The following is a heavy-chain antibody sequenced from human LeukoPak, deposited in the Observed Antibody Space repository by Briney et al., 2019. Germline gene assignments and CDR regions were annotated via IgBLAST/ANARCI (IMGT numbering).Heavy chain of an antibody. D-gene: IGHD6-19*01. J-gene: IGHJ4*02. CDR3: AKDPGAVASFYFDY. Sequence: PGTSLRLSCAASGFTFTGYGMPWVRQAPGKGLEWLTVISYDGTHKYYADSVKGRFTISRDNSKNTLYLQMNSLRAEDTAVYYCAKDPGAVASFYFDYWGQGTLVTVSS. CDR2: ISYDGTHK. V-gene: IGHV3-30*18. CDR1: GFTFTGYG.